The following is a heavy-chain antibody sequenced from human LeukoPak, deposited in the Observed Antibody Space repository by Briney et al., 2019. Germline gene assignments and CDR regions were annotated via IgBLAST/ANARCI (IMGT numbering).Heavy chain of an antibody. CDR1: GGSISSYY. V-gene: IGHV4-59*01. CDR2: IYYSGST. Sequence: KPSETLSLTCTVSGGSISSYYWSWIRQPPGKGLEWIGYIYYSGSTNYNPSLKSRVTISVDTSKNQFSLKLSSVTAADTAVYYCARGSRDDFWSGYYDHWGQGTLVTVSS. CDR3: ARGSRDDFWSGYYDH. J-gene: IGHJ4*02. D-gene: IGHD3-3*01.